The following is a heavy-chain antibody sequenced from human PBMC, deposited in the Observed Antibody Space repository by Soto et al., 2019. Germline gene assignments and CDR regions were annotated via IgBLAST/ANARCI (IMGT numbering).Heavy chain of an antibody. D-gene: IGHD3-10*01. Sequence: EVQLLESGGGLVQPGGSLRLSCAASGFTFRNYAMSWVRQTPGKGLEWVSSIHGEGAGTYYADSVKGRFTVSRDESKETLYLQMSSLRVDDTAVYYCAKDGVPRNGDWDWFDPWGQGTLVTVAS. J-gene: IGHJ5*02. V-gene: IGHV3-23*01. CDR1: GFTFRNYA. CDR2: IHGEGAGT. CDR3: AKDGVPRNGDWDWFDP.